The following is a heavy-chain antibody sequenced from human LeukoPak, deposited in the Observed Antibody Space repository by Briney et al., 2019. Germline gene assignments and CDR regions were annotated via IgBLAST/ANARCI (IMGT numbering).Heavy chain of an antibody. Sequence: ASVKVSCKASGYTFTGYWIHWVRQAPGQGFEWMGWINPNNGGTNYAQKFQGRVTMTRDTSTSTVYMEVSSLISDDAAVYYCTRGVLPARFDSWGQGTLVTVSS. CDR2: INPNNGGT. CDR1: GYTFTGYW. J-gene: IGHJ5*01. CDR3: TRGVLPARFDS. V-gene: IGHV1-2*02. D-gene: IGHD2-2*01.